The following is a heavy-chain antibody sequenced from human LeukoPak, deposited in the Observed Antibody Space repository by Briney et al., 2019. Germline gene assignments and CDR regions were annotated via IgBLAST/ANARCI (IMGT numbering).Heavy chain of an antibody. Sequence: GGSLRLSCAASGFTFSSYSMNWVRQAPGKGLEWVSSISSSSSYIYYADSVKGRFTISRDNAKNSLYLQMNSLRAEDTAVYYCARGGRGDYVVSYYYYGMDVWGQGTTVTVSS. V-gene: IGHV3-21*01. CDR2: ISSSSSYI. D-gene: IGHD4-17*01. CDR3: ARGGRGDYVVSYYYYGMDV. J-gene: IGHJ6*02. CDR1: GFTFSSYS.